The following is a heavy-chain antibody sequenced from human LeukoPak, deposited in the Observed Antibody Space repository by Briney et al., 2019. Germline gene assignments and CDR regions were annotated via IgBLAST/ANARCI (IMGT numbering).Heavy chain of an antibody. V-gene: IGHV4-59*08. D-gene: IGHD3-22*01. J-gene: IGHJ2*01. CDR3: ARHSGGRDSSGEYWYFDL. CDR2: IYYSGST. Sequence: SETLSLTCTVSGGSISSYYWSWIRQPPGKGLEWIGYIYYSGSTNYNPSLKSRVTISVDTSKNQFSLKLSSVTAADTAVYYCARHSGGRDSSGEYWYFDLWGRGTLVTVSS. CDR1: GGSISSYY.